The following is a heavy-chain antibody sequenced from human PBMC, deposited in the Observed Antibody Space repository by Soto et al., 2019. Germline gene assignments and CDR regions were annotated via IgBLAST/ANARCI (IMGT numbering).Heavy chain of an antibody. V-gene: IGHV4-31*03. J-gene: IGHJ4*02. D-gene: IGHD6-25*01. CDR2: IYDSGST. CDR3: ARDAAEYYFDY. Sequence: QVQLKESGPGLVKPSQTLSLTCTVSGGSISSGGQYWSWIRQHPGKGLEWIGYIYDSGSTYYNPSLRSRVTISVDTSKKQFSLKLRSVTAADTAVYYRARDAAEYYFDYWGQGTLVTVSS. CDR1: GGSISSGGQY.